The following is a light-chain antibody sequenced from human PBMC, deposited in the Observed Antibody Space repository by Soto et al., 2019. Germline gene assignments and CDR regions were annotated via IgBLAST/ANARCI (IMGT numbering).Light chain of an antibody. CDR3: MQAEQTPFT. Sequence: DIVMTQSPLSLPVTPGEPASMSCRSSQSLLQTNGNTYLDWYLQKPGQSPELLISLATNRASGVPDRFSGSGSGTDSTLKISRVEAEDVGVYYCMQAEQTPFTFGGGTKVDIK. J-gene: IGKJ4*01. CDR1: QSLLQTNGNTY. V-gene: IGKV2-28*01. CDR2: LAT.